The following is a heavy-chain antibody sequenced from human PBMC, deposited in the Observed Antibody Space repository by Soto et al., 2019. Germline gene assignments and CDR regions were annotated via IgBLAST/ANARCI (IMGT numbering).Heavy chain of an antibody. Sequence: ASVKVSCKASGYTFTSYGISWVRQAPGQGLEWMGWISAYNGNINYAQMLQGRVTMTTDTSTSTAYMELSSLRSEDTAVYSCARGYGDYVHWFDPWGQGTLVTVSS. CDR2: ISAYNGNI. V-gene: IGHV1-18*01. CDR1: GYTFTSYG. D-gene: IGHD4-17*01. CDR3: ARGYGDYVHWFDP. J-gene: IGHJ5*02.